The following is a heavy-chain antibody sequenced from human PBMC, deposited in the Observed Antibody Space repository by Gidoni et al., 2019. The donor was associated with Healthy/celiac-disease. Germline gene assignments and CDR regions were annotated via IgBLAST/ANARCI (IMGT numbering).Heavy chain of an antibody. J-gene: IGHJ5*02. CDR2: IYYSGST. CDR1: VGSISSSSYY. CDR3: ARQGKMTSRRWFDP. D-gene: IGHD2-2*01. Sequence: QLQLQESGPGLVKPSETLSLTCTVSVGSISSSSYYWGWIRQPPGKGLEWIGSIYYSGSTYYNPSLKSRVTISVDTSKNQFSLKLSSVTAADTAVYYCARQGKMTSRRWFDPWAREPWSPSPQ. V-gene: IGHV4-39*01.